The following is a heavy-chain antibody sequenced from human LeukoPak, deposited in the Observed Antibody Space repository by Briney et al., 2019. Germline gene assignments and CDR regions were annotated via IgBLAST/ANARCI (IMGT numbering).Heavy chain of an antibody. CDR3: AREAYSSGWYSGFDP. J-gene: IGHJ5*02. CDR1: GFTFSSYA. V-gene: IGHV3-21*01. Sequence: GGSLRLSCAASGFTFSSYAMSWVRQAPGKGLEWVSSISSSSSYVYYADSVKGRFTISRDNAKNSLYLQMNSLRAEDTAVYYCAREAYSSGWYSGFDPWGQGTLVTVSS. CDR2: ISSSSSYV. D-gene: IGHD6-19*01.